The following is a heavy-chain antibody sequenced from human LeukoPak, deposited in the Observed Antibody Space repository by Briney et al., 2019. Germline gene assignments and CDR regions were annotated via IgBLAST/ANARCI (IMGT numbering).Heavy chain of an antibody. V-gene: IGHV1-69*06. CDR1: GGTFSSYA. Sequence: GASVKVSCKASGGTFSSYAISWVRQAPGQGLEWMGGIIPIFGTANYAQKFQGRVTITADKSTSTAYMELSSLRSEDTAVYYCARGAPENMIVGLWGQGTLVTVSS. J-gene: IGHJ4*02. D-gene: IGHD3-22*01. CDR3: ARGAPENMIVGL. CDR2: IIPIFGTA.